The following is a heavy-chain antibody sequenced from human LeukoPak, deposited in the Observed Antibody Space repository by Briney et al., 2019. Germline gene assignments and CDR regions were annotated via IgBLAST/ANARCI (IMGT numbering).Heavy chain of an antibody. CDR1: GGSISSGGYY. Sequence: SQTLSLTCTVSGGSISSGGYYWSWIRQHPGKGLEWIGYIYTSGSTNYNPSLKSRVTISVDTSKNQFSLKLSSVTAADTAVYYCARRGFWSSGFDPWGQGTLVTVSS. CDR3: ARRGFWSSGFDP. J-gene: IGHJ5*02. V-gene: IGHV4-61*09. CDR2: IYTSGST. D-gene: IGHD3-3*01.